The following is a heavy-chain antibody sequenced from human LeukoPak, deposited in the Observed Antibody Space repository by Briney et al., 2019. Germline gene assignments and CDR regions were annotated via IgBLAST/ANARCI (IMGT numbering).Heavy chain of an antibody. CDR1: GFTFSNYA. J-gene: IGHJ4*02. Sequence: GRSLRLSCAASGFTFSNYAIHWFRQAPGKGLEWVAVISYDGSNKYYADSVKGRFTISRDNSKNTLYLQMNSLRAEDTAVYYCARVGKDSGYDWLYYFDYWGQGTLVTVSS. D-gene: IGHD5-12*01. V-gene: IGHV3-30*04. CDR2: ISYDGSNK. CDR3: ARVGKDSGYDWLYYFDY.